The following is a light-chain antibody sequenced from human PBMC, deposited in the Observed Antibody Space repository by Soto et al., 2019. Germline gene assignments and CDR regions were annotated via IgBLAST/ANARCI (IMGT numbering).Light chain of an antibody. CDR1: QSVSNK. CDR3: QQYNTWRSIT. Sequence: EIVMTQSSATLSVSPGERATLSCRASQSVSNKLAWYQHKPGQAPRVLIYDTSTRAAGIPARFSGSGSGTDFTLTISSLQSEDFAVYYCQQYNTWRSITFGQGTRLESK. CDR2: DTS. V-gene: IGKV3-15*01. J-gene: IGKJ5*01.